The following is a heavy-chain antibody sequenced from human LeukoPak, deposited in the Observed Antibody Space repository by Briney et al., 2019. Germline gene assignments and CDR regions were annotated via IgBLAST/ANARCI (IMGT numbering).Heavy chain of an antibody. D-gene: IGHD3-22*01. CDR2: IYYSGYT. CDR3: ARHYYNDAQASFHY. V-gene: IGHV4-39*01. CDR1: GGSISGDTYY. J-gene: IGHJ4*02. Sequence: SETLSLTCTVSGGSISGDTYYWAWIRQPPGKELEWIGTIYYSGYTYYNPSLRSRVIISVDTSKNQFSLKLSSVTAADAAAYYCARHYYNDAQASFHYWGQGTLVTVSS.